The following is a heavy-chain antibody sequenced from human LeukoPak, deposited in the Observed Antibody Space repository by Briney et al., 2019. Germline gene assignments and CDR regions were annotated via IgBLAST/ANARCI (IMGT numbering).Heavy chain of an antibody. D-gene: IGHD3-16*01. Sequence: GRSLRLSCAASGCAFSSYAMNWVRQAPGKGLEWVSGISGSGGSTYYADSVKGRFTISRDNSKNTLYLQMNSLRAEDTAVFYCAKDSYDFVWGTIDYWGQGTLVTVSS. CDR2: ISGSGGST. V-gene: IGHV3-23*01. CDR1: GCAFSSYA. CDR3: AKDSYDFVWGTIDY. J-gene: IGHJ4*02.